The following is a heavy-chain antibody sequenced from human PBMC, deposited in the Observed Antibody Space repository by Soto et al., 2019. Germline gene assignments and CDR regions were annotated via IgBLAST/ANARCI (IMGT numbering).Heavy chain of an antibody. CDR2: IGRSGETI. CDR1: GFTFSSFE. CDR3: ARDSRGGAARRPTFYY. D-gene: IGHD6-6*01. J-gene: IGHJ4*02. Sequence: GGSLRLSCVGSGFTFSSFEMNWVRQTPGKGLEWLSYIGRSGETIYYADSVKGRFTISRDNVKSSLFLQMNGLRDGDTGIYYCARDSRGGAARRPTFYYWGRGTLVTVSS. V-gene: IGHV3-48*03.